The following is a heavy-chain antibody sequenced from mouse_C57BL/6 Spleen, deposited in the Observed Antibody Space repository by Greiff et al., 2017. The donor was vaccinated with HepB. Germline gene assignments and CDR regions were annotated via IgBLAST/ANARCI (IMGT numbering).Heavy chain of an antibody. CDR2: IYPRSGNT. J-gene: IGHJ1*03. CDR1: GYTFTSYG. CDR3: ARLGLDYGRYFDV. Sequence: QVHVKQSGAELARPGASVKLSCKASGYTFTSYGISWVKQRTGQGLEWIGEIYPRSGNTYYNEKFKGKATLTADKSSSTAYMELRSLTSEDSAVYFCARLGLDYGRYFDVWGTGTTVTVSS. V-gene: IGHV1-81*01. D-gene: IGHD1-1*01.